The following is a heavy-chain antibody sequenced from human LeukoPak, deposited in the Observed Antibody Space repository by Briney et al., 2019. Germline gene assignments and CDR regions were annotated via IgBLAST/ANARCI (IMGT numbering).Heavy chain of an antibody. J-gene: IGHJ6*03. CDR1: GGSISSGSYY. D-gene: IGHD3-10*01. V-gene: IGHV4-61*02. Sequence: SETLSLTCTISGGSISSGSYYWSWTRQPAGKGLEWIGRIYTSGSTNYNPSHKSRVTISVDTSKNQFSLKLSSVTAADTAVYYCARAAPYYYGSGSYYKDYYYYYMDVWGKGTTVTVSS. CDR3: ARAAPYYYGSGSYYKDYYYYYMDV. CDR2: IYTSGST.